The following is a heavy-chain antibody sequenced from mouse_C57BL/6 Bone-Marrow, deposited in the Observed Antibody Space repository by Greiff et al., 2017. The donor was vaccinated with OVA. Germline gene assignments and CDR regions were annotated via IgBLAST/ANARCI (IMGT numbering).Heavy chain of an antibody. CDR1: GFSLTSYG. CDR2: IWSGGST. J-gene: IGHJ2*01. V-gene: IGHV2-2*01. Sequence: VKLQQSGPGLVQPSQSLSITCTVSGFSLTSYGVHWVRQSPGKGLEWLGVIWSGGSTDYNAAFISRLSISKDNSKSQVFFKMNSLQADDTAIYYCARLSRGYWGQGTTLTVSS. CDR3: ARLSRGY.